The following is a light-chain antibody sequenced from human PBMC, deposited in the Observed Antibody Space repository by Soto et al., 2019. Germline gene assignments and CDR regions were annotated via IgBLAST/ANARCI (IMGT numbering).Light chain of an antibody. CDR3: QQYDSTFT. CDR1: QSVLYSSNNKNY. CDR2: LAS. Sequence: DIVMTQSPDSLAVSLGERATINCKSSQSVLYSSNNKNYLAWYQQKPGQPPKLLIYLASTRESGVPDRFSGSGSGTDFTLTIGSLQAEDVAVYYCQQYDSTFTFGQGTRLEIK. J-gene: IGKJ5*01. V-gene: IGKV4-1*01.